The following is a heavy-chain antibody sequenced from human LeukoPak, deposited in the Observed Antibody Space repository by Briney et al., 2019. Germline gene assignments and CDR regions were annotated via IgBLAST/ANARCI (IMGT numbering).Heavy chain of an antibody. V-gene: IGHV3-9*01. CDR1: GFTFDDYA. CDR3: AKDSGSYYSVIDY. D-gene: IGHD1-26*01. J-gene: IGHJ4*02. CDR2: ISWNSGSI. Sequence: GGSLRLSRAASGFTFDDYAMHWVRQAPGKGLEWVSGISWNSGSIGYADSVKGRFTISRDNAKNSLYLQMNSLRAEDTALYYCAKDSGSYYSVIDYWGQGTLVTVSS.